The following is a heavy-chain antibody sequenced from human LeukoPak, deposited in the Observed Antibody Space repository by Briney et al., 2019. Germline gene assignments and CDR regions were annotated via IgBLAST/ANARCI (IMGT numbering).Heavy chain of an antibody. CDR3: ARGGIVGPTSYFYYGMDV. D-gene: IGHD1-26*01. CDR2: ISYDGSNK. V-gene: IGHV3-30-3*01. Sequence: PGGSLRLSCAASGFTFSSYAMHWVRQAPGEGLEWVAVISYDGSNKYYADSVKGRFTISRDNSKNTLYLQMNSLRAEDTAVYYCARGGIVGPTSYFYYGMDVWGQGTTATVSS. CDR1: GFTFSSYA. J-gene: IGHJ6*02.